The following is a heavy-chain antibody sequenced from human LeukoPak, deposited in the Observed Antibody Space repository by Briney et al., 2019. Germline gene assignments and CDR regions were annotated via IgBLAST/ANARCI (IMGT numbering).Heavy chain of an antibody. CDR3: VKEQGSGSYRTADY. CDR1: GFTFISCG. J-gene: IGHJ4*02. D-gene: IGHD3-10*01. CDR2: ITYDGDTT. V-gene: IGHV3-30*18. Sequence: GRSLRLSVEAPGFTFISCGFHGFAQAPGKGREWLPVITYDGDTTYFEDSVKGRFTISRDTSKSTLYLQMNSLGAEDTAVYYCVKEQGSGSYRTADYWGQGTLVTVSS.